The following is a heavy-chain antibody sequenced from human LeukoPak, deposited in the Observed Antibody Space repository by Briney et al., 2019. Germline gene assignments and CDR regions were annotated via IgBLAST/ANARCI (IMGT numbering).Heavy chain of an antibody. CDR1: GFMFHDYA. CDR2: ISGDGGST. J-gene: IGHJ6*02. V-gene: IGHV3-43*02. D-gene: IGHD4-17*01. Sequence: GGSLGLSCAAPGFMFHDYAIHWVRQAPGKGLEWVSLISGDGGSTFYADSVKGRFTISRDNSKNTLYLQMNSLRAEDTAVYYCAKDPVTTSYYYYGMDVWGQGTTVTVSS. CDR3: AKDPVTTSYYYYGMDV.